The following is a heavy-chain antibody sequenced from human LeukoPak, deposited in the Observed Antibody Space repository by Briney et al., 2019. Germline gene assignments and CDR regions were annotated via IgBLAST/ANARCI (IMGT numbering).Heavy chain of an antibody. CDR2: ISSSSSYI. CDR3: ARPWYNWNYGPNWFDP. Sequence: PGGSLRLSCAASGFTFSSYSMNWVRQAPGKGLEWVSSISSSSSYIYYADSVKGRFTISRDNAKNSLYLRMNSLRAEDTAVYYCARPWYNWNYGPNWFDPWGQGTLVTVSS. D-gene: IGHD1-7*01. CDR1: GFTFSSYS. V-gene: IGHV3-21*01. J-gene: IGHJ5*02.